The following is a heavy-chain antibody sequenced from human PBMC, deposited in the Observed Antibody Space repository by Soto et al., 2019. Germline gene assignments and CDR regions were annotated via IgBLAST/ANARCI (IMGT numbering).Heavy chain of an antibody. J-gene: IGHJ6*02. Sequence: ASVKFSCKASGYTFTSYDINWVRQATGQWLEWMGWMNPNSGNTGYAQKFQGRVTMTRNTSISTAYMELRSLRSEDTAVYYCASMPIVTTKTSYGMDIWGQGTTVTLSS. CDR2: MNPNSGNT. CDR1: GYTFTSYD. D-gene: IGHD4-4*01. CDR3: ASMPIVTTKTSYGMDI. V-gene: IGHV1-8*01.